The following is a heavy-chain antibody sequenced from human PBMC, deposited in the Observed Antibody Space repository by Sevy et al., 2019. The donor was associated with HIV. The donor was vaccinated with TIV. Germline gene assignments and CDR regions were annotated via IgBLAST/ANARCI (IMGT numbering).Heavy chain of an antibody. V-gene: IGHV1-8*02. CDR2: MNPDSGRR. D-gene: IGHD6-13*01. J-gene: IGHJ6*02. CDR1: GYTFSGYD. Sequence: ASVKVSCKASGYTFSGYDINWVRQATGQGLEWMGWMNPDSGRRGYAPKFQGRVTMTTNTSIDTAYMELRRLRSEDSAVYYCARADLDSSTFFYYYGMDVWGPGTTVTVSS. CDR3: ARADLDSSTFFYYYGMDV.